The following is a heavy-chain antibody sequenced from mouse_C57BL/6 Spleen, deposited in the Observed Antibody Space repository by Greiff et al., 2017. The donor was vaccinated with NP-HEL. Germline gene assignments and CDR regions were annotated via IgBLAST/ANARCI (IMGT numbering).Heavy chain of an antibody. J-gene: IGHJ4*01. CDR2: IDPSDSYT. CDR1: GYTFTSYW. V-gene: IGHV1-50*01. CDR3: ARPSYGSYAMDY. Sequence: VQLQQPGAELVKPGASVKLSCKASGYTFTSYWMQWVKQRPGQGLEWIGEIDPSDSYTNYNQKFKGKATLTVDTSSSTAYMQLSSLTSEDSAVYYCARPSYGSYAMDYWGQGTSVTVSS. D-gene: IGHD2-2*01.